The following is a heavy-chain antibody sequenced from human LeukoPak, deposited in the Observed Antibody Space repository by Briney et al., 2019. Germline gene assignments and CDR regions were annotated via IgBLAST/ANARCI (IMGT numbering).Heavy chain of an antibody. CDR3: VRDFRSADY. Sequence: PGGSLRLSCAASGFTFSNYCMHWVRQIPGKGLVWVSRICPDGTVTNYADSVKGRFTISRDNVKNMVFLQMNSLRADDTAVYYCVRDFRSADYWGQGILVTVSS. J-gene: IGHJ4*02. CDR1: GFTFSNYC. CDR2: ICPDGTVT. V-gene: IGHV3-74*01.